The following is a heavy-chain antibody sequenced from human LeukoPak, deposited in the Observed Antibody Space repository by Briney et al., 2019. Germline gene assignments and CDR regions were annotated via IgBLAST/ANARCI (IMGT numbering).Heavy chain of an antibody. CDR2: ISWDGGST. CDR3: AELGITMIGGV. Sequence: QPGGSLRLSCAASGFTFDDCAMHWVRQAPGKGLEWVSLISWDGGSTYYADSVKGRFTISRENAKNSLYLQMNSLRAEDTAVYYCAELGITMIGGVWGKGTTVTISS. V-gene: IGHV3-43D*03. CDR1: GFTFDDCA. D-gene: IGHD3-10*02. J-gene: IGHJ6*04.